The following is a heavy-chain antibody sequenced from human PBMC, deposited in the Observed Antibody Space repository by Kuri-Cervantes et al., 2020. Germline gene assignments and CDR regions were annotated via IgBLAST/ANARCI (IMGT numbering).Heavy chain of an antibody. V-gene: IGHV3-21*04. CDR1: GFTFSSYS. Sequence: GGSLRLTCAASGFTFSSYSMNWVRQAPGKGLEWVSSISSSSSYIYYADSVKGRFTISRDNAKNSLYLQMNSLRAEDTAVYYCARDFSYYDRSGYGYWGQGTLVTVSS. CDR2: ISSSSSYI. D-gene: IGHD3-22*01. J-gene: IGHJ4*02. CDR3: ARDFSYYDRSGYGY.